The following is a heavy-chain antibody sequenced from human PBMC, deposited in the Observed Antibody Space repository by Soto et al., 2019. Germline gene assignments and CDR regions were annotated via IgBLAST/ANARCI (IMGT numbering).Heavy chain of an antibody. J-gene: IGHJ4*02. CDR2: ISRSGDRT. CDR3: AKGTLTSSYFDS. V-gene: IGHV3-23*01. D-gene: IGHD6-6*01. Sequence: GGSLRLSCATSGFTFSSHVMSWVRQAPGKGLEWVSAISRSGDRTFYADSVKGLLTISRDNSKNALFLQMNGLRVEDTAVYYCAKGTLTSSYFDSWGQGTLVTVSS. CDR1: GFTFSSHV.